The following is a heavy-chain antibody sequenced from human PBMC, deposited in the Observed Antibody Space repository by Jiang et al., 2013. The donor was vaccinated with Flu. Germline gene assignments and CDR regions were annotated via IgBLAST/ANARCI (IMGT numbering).Heavy chain of an antibody. CDR2: TYYRSKWYN. CDR3: ARGYTWSFDY. Sequence: QTLSLTCAISGDSVSSNSVAWHWIRQSPSRGLEWLGRTYYRSKWYNDYAVSVKTRITVDPDTSKDQFSLQLNSVTPEDTAVYYCARGYTWSFDYWGQGTLVTVSS. V-gene: IGHV6-1*01. D-gene: IGHD1-20*01. CDR1: GDSVSSNSVA. J-gene: IGHJ4*02.